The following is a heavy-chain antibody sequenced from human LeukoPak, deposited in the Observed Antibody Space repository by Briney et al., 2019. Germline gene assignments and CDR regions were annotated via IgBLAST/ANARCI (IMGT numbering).Heavy chain of an antibody. CDR3: ARGGDRPDKNNWFDP. Sequence: SQTLSLTCTVSGGSISSGDYYWSWIRQPPGKGLGWIGYIYYSGSTYYNPSLKSRVTISVDTSKNQFSLKLSSVTAADTAVYYCARGGDRPDKNNWFDPWGQGTLVTVSS. D-gene: IGHD4-17*01. CDR2: IYYSGST. CDR1: GGSISSGDYY. V-gene: IGHV4-30-4*01. J-gene: IGHJ5*02.